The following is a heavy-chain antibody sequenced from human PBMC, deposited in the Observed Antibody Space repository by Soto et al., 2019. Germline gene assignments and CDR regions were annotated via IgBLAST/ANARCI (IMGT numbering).Heavy chain of an antibody. Sequence: GGSLRLSXAASGFTFSSYSMSWVRQAPGKGLEWVSGFRTSGDGGTTYYADSVKGRFTISRDNSKNMLFLQMNSLRAEDTAIYYCAKKVNSGPGSQYFDYWGQGTLVTVSS. CDR1: GFTFSSYS. CDR2: FRTSGDGGTT. V-gene: IGHV3-23*01. J-gene: IGHJ4*02. CDR3: AKKVNSGPGSQYFDY. D-gene: IGHD3-10*01.